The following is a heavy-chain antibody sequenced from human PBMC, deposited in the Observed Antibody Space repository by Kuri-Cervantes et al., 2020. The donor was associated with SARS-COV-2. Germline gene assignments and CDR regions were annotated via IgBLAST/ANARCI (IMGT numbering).Heavy chain of an antibody. CDR2: IISSSSTI. D-gene: IGHD2-2*01. CDR3: ARDRFRVPAAMTTVFWFDP. Sequence: GGSLRLSWTASGFTFSSYSMNWVRQAPGKWLERVSYIISSSSTIYYADSVKGRFTISRDNAKNSLFLQMNSLRDEDTAVYYCARDRFRVPAAMTTVFWFDPWGQGTLVTVSS. J-gene: IGHJ5*02. V-gene: IGHV3-48*02. CDR1: GFTFSSYS.